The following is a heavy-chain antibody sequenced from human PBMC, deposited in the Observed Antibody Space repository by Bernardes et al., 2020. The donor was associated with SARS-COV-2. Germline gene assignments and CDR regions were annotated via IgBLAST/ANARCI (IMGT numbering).Heavy chain of an antibody. J-gene: IGHJ6*02. CDR2: IKSDGSEK. Sequence: LKLSCASSGFTFRGRWMSWVRKGPGKGLEWVANIKSDGSEKYYVDSVKGRFTISRDSSKNTLYLQMNSLRADDTAVYYCAKTISPHLPPWYGMDAWGQGTTVTVSS. CDR1: GFTFRGRW. V-gene: IGHV3-7*03. CDR3: AKTISPHLPPWYGMDA.